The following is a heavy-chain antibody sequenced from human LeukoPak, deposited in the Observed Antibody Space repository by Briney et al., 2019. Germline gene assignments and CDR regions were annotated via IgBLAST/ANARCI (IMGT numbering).Heavy chain of an antibody. CDR2: IYPSGIT. CDR3: ARAMSSLYYFDY. Sequence: SETLSLTCTVSGGSINSYFWSWIRQPAGRGLEWIGHIYPSGITNYNPSLKSRVTISVDTSKNQFSLKLSSVTAADTAVYYCARAMSSLYYFDYWGQGTLVTVSS. CDR1: GGSINSYF. J-gene: IGHJ4*02. V-gene: IGHV4-4*07. D-gene: IGHD2-2*01.